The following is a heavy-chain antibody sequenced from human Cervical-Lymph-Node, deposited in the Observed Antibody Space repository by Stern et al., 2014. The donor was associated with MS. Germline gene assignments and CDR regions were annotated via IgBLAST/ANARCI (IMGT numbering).Heavy chain of an antibody. D-gene: IGHD6-13*01. CDR2: ISFDGSYK. CDR3: AKVAAPKAAAATYFDY. V-gene: IGHV3-30*18. Sequence: VQLVESGGGVVQPGRSLRLSCAASGFTFSNYGMHWVRQAPGKGLEWVAVISFDGSYKYYADSVKGRFTISRDNSKNTLYLQMNSLRPEDTAIYYCAKVAAPKAAAATYFDYWGQGTLVTVSS. J-gene: IGHJ4*02. CDR1: GFTFSNYG.